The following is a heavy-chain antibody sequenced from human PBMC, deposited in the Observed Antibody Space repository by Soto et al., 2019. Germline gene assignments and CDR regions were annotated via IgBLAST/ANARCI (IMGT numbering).Heavy chain of an antibody. CDR1: GGTFSTYT. D-gene: IGHD4-4*01. CDR2: IIPIIGII. Sequence: QVQLVQSGAEVKKPGSSVKVSCKASGGTFSTYTITWVRQAPGQGLEWMGRIIPIIGIINYEQKFQGRVTSSADKFTGTAYMELTGLRSDDTAVYYCAGDPDSHYNDSHASSYPWGQGTLVTVSS. CDR3: AGDPDSHYNDSHASSYP. J-gene: IGHJ5*02. V-gene: IGHV1-69*08.